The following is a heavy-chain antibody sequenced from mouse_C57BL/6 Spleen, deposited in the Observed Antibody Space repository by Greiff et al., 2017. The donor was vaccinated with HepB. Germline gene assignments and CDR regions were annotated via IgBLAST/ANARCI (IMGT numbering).Heavy chain of an antibody. Sequence: VQLKESGPVLVKPGASVKMSCKASGYTFTDYYMNWVKQSHGKSLEWIGVINPYNGGTSYNQKFKGKATLTVDKSSSTAYMELNSLTSEDSAVYYCARSPYDYDRGYAMDYWGQGTSVTVSS. CDR2: INPYNGGT. D-gene: IGHD2-4*01. CDR1: GYTFTDYY. CDR3: ARSPYDYDRGYAMDY. V-gene: IGHV1-19*01. J-gene: IGHJ4*01.